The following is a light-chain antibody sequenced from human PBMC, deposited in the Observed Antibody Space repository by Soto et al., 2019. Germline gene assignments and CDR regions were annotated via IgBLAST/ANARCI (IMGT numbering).Light chain of an antibody. CDR3: QHYNNWPFT. Sequence: EIVMTQSPATLSVSPGERATLSCRASQSVSSNLAWYQHKPGQAPRLLIYGASTRATGIPARFSGSGSGTEFSLTISSLQSEDFAVYYCQHYNNWPFTFGPGTTVDIK. CDR2: GAS. V-gene: IGKV3-15*01. CDR1: QSVSSN. J-gene: IGKJ3*01.